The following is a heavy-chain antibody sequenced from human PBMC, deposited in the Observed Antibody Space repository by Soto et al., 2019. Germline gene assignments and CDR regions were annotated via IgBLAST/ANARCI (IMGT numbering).Heavy chain of an antibody. CDR2: INHSGST. D-gene: IGHD7-27*01. Sequence: LEILSLTCAVYGGSFIGYYWSWIRQPPGKGLEWIGEINHSGSTNYNPSLKSRVTISIDTSKNQFSLKLSSVTAADTAVYYCARGWGRIFDYWGQGTLVTVSS. CDR3: ARGWGRIFDY. V-gene: IGHV4-34*01. J-gene: IGHJ4*02. CDR1: GGSFIGYY.